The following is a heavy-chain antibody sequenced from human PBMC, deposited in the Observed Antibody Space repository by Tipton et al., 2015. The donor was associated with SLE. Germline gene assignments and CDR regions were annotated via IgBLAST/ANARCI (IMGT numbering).Heavy chain of an antibody. CDR1: GGSISSSSYY. Sequence: GSLRLSCTVSGGSISSSSYYWGWIRQPPGKGLEWIGSIYYSGSTYYNPSLKSRVTISVDTSKNQFSLKLSSVTAADTAVYYCAGLLRFLGEVDYWGQGTLVTVSS. V-gene: IGHV4-39*01. CDR3: AGLLRFLGEVDY. J-gene: IGHJ4*02. D-gene: IGHD3-3*01. CDR2: IYYSGST.